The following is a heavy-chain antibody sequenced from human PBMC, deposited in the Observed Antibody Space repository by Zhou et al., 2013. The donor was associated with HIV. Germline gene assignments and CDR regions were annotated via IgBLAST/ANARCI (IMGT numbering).Heavy chain of an antibody. CDR1: GGTFSSYA. Sequence: QVQLVQSGAEVKKPGSSVKVSCKASGGTFSSYAISWVRQAPGQGLEWMGRIIPILNIANYAQKFQGRVTITADKSTSTAYMELSSLRSEDTAVYYCARDAVVGAANWFDPWGQGTLVTVAS. CDR3: ARDAVVGAANWFDP. V-gene: IGHV1-69*04. CDR2: IIPILNIA. J-gene: IGHJ5*02. D-gene: IGHD2-15*01.